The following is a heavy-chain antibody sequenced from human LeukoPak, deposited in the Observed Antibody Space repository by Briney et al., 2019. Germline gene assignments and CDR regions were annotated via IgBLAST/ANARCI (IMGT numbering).Heavy chain of an antibody. CDR1: GFTFSDYY. J-gene: IGHJ6*03. V-gene: IGHV3-11*01. CDR2: ISSSGSDI. Sequence: GGSLRLSCAASGFTFSDYYMTWIRQAPGKGLEWVSYISSSGSDIKYADSVKGRFSISRDNAKSSMYLQMNSLRAEDAAGYYCAAVPMQRSSWYDYYYMDVWGKGTTVTVSS. D-gene: IGHD6-25*01. CDR3: AAVPMQRSSWYDYYYMDV.